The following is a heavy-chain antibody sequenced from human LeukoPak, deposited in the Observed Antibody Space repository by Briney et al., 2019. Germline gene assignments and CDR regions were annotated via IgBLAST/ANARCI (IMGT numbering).Heavy chain of an antibody. CDR1: GGSFSGYY. J-gene: IGHJ6*02. Sequence: SETLSLTCAVYGGSFSGYYWSWIRQPPGKGLEWIGEINHSGSTNYNPSLKSRVTISVDTSKNQFSLKLSSVTAADTAVYYCARGQASYRHGMDVWGQGTTVTVSS. CDR3: ARGQASYRHGMDV. V-gene: IGHV4-34*01. CDR2: INHSGST. D-gene: IGHD3-16*02.